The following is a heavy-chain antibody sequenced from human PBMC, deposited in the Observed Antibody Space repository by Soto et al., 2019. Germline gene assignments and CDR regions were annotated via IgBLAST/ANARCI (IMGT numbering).Heavy chain of an antibody. J-gene: IGHJ4*02. CDR3: ARSTMTFYYFDF. CDR2: IEPSGGRK. Sequence: ASVKVSCKVSGGTFSNYAIDWVRLAPGQGLEWMGGIEPSGGRKSYTQKFQDRITMTRDTSTSTVYMELSSLRSEDTAIYYCARSTMTFYYFDFWGQGTLVTVSS. V-gene: IGHV1-46*01. D-gene: IGHD4-17*01. CDR1: GGTFSNYA.